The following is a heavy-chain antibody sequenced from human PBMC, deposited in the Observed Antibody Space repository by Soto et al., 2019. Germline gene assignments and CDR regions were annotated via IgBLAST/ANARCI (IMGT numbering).Heavy chain of an antibody. Sequence: ASVKVSCKASGYIFTSYTMHWVRQAPGQRLEWMGWINAGNGNKKYSQKFQGRVTLTTDPSACTAYMELTSLRFEDTAVYYCARDPALDYWGQGTLVTVSS. CDR1: GYIFTSYT. V-gene: IGHV1-3*01. CDR2: INAGNGNK. CDR3: ARDPALDY. J-gene: IGHJ4*02.